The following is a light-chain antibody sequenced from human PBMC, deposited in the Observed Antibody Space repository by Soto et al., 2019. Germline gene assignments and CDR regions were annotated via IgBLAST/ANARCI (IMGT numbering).Light chain of an antibody. CDR1: QDIGND. J-gene: IGKJ1*01. CDR2: SAS. CDR3: LQHKTFPLT. Sequence: DIQVTQSPSSLSASVGDRVTITCRASQDIGNDLGWYQQEPGKAPRRLIYSASNVQSGGPSRFSGSRSGTEFTLTISSLQPEDFVTYHCLQHKTFPLTFGQGTKVEMK. V-gene: IGKV1-17*01.